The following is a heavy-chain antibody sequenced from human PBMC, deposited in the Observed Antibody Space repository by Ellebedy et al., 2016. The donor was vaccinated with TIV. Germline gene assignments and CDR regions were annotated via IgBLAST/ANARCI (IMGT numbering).Heavy chain of an antibody. J-gene: IGHJ4*02. D-gene: IGHD1-1*01. CDR2: ISYDITNR. CDR1: RFTFRDYG. Sequence: PGGSLRLSCAASRFTFRDYGMHWVRQAPGKGLEWVAVISYDITNRYYADSVKGRFTISRDNSNNTLYLQIDNLRAEDTAVYYCARKTDTGTSGDYWGQGTPVTVSS. V-gene: IGHV3-30*03. CDR3: ARKTDTGTSGDY.